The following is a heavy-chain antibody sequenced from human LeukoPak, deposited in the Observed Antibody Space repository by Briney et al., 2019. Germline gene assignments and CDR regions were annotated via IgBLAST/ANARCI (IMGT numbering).Heavy chain of an antibody. V-gene: IGHV3-23*01. J-gene: IGHJ4*02. D-gene: IGHD1-20*01. Sequence: SSSSYYWGWIRQPPGKGLEWVSAISGSGGSTYYADSVKGRFTISRDNSKNTLYLQMNSLRAEDTAVYYCARELLGITGADGYFDYWGQGTLVTVSS. CDR1: SSSSYY. CDR3: ARELLGITGADGYFDY. CDR2: ISGSGGST.